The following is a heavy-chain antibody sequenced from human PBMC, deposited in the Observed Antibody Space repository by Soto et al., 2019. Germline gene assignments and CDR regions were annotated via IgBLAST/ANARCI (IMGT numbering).Heavy chain of an antibody. D-gene: IGHD2-2*01. CDR3: ARERSVGYCITTTCPKPFYYYAMDV. CDR1: GYTFTSYG. Sequence: ASVKVSCKASGYTFTSYGISWVRRAPGQGLEWMGWISAYNGNTNYAQKLQGRVTMTTDTSTSTAYMELRSLRSDDTAVYYCARERSVGYCITTTCPKPFYYYAMDVWGQGTTVTVSS. CDR2: ISAYNGNT. V-gene: IGHV1-18*01. J-gene: IGHJ6*02.